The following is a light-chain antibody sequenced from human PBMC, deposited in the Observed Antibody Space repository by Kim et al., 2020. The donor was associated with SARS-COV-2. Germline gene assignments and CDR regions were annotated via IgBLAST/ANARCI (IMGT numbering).Light chain of an antibody. CDR2: GAS. Sequence: EIVMTQSPATLSVSPGERATLSCRASQSVSSNLAWYQQKPGQAPRLLIYGASTSATGIPARFSGSGSGKEFTLTISSLQSEDFAVYYCQQYNKWPRTFGQGTKVEIK. CDR3: QQYNKWPRT. J-gene: IGKJ1*01. CDR1: QSVSSN. V-gene: IGKV3-15*01.